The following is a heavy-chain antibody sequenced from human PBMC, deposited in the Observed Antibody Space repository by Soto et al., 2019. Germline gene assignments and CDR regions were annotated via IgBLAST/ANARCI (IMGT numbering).Heavy chain of an antibody. D-gene: IGHD5-18*01. J-gene: IGHJ4*02. V-gene: IGHV1-2*04. CDR2: INPNSGGT. CDR1: GYTISNYG. Sequence: ASVKVSCKTSGYTISNYGINWVRQAPGQGLEWMGWINPNSGGTNYAQKFQGWVTMTRDTSISTAYMELSRLRSDDTAVYYCARGPLIGYSYDNSIDYWGQGTLVTVSS. CDR3: ARGPLIGYSYDNSIDY.